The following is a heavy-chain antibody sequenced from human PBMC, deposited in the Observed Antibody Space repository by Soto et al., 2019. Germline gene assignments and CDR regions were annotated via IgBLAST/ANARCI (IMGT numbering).Heavy chain of an antibody. D-gene: IGHD3-22*01. CDR1: GYTFISYG. CDR2: ISAYNGDT. CDR3: AGLSGYSGAFDI. J-gene: IGHJ3*02. V-gene: IGHV1-18*04. Sequence: QVQLVQSGAEVKKPGASVKVSCKASGYTFISYGISWVRQAPGQGLEWMGWISAYNGDTNYAQKLQGRVTMTTDTSTSTAYMELGSLRFEDRAVYYCAGLSGYSGAFDIWGKGTMVTVSP.